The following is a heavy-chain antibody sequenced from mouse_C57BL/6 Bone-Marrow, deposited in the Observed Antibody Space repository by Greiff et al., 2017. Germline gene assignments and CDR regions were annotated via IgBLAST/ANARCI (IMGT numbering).Heavy chain of an antibody. CDR3: ARGLRLPPWFAY. CDR2: IHPNSGST. V-gene: IGHV1-64*01. CDR1: GYTFTSYW. D-gene: IGHD3-2*02. J-gene: IGHJ3*01. Sequence: QVQLQQPGAGLVKPGASVKLSCKASGYTFTSYWMHWVKQRPGQGLEWIGMIHPNSGSTNYNEKFKSKATLTVDKASSTAYMQLSSLTSEDSSVYYCARGLRLPPWFAYWGQGTLVTVSA.